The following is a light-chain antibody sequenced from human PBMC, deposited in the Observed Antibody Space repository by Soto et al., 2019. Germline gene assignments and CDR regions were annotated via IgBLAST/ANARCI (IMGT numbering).Light chain of an antibody. Sequence: QSVLTQPPSASGSPGQSVTISCAGTSNDVGGYNYVSWYQQHPGKAPKLIIYEVVKRPSGVPDRFSGSRSGNTASLTVSGLQAEDEADYYCSSFAGADIFVFGTGTRSPS. CDR2: EVV. CDR3: SSFAGADIFV. V-gene: IGLV2-8*01. CDR1: SNDVGGYNY. J-gene: IGLJ1*01.